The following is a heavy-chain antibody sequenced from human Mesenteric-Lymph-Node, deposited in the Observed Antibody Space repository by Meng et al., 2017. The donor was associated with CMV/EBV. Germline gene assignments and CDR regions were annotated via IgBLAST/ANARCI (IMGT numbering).Heavy chain of an antibody. V-gene: IGHV1-46*01. D-gene: IGHD1-26*01. CDR3: ARAVRRGVGATNYYGMDV. Sequence: ASVKVSCKASGYTFTSYYMHWVRQAPGQGRDWMAIINPSGGNTNYAKKFQGRVTITTDESTSTAYMELSSLRSEDTAVYYCARAVRRGVGATNYYGMDVWGQGTTVTVSS. J-gene: IGHJ6*02. CDR2: INPSGGNT. CDR1: GYTFTSYY.